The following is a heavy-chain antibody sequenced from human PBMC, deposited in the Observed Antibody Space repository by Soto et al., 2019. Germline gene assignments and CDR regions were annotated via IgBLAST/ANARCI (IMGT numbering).Heavy chain of an antibody. CDR1: GFTFSSYA. V-gene: IGHV3-23*01. Sequence: PGGSLRLSCAASGFTFSSYAMSWVRQAPGKGLEWVSAISGSGGGTYYADSVKGRFTISRDNSKNTLYLQMNSLRAEDTAVYYCAKEYPQQWPGFGAFDIWGQGTMVTVSS. D-gene: IGHD6-19*01. J-gene: IGHJ3*02. CDR3: AKEYPQQWPGFGAFDI. CDR2: ISGSGGGT.